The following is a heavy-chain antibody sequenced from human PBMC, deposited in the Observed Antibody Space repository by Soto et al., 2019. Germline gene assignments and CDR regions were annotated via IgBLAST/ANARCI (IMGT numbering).Heavy chain of an antibody. J-gene: IGHJ4*02. Sequence: SETLSLTCTVSGGSVNTAPYHWGWIRQSPRNGLEWIGNIYYTGSTNYTPSFESRVAISLDTSNNQFSLRLTSLTAADTAVYFCARDHHSYYDTSGYYPYFDFWGQGTLVTVSS. D-gene: IGHD3-22*01. CDR1: GGSVNTAPYH. CDR3: ARDHHSYYDTSGYYPYFDF. CDR2: IYYTGST. V-gene: IGHV4-61*01.